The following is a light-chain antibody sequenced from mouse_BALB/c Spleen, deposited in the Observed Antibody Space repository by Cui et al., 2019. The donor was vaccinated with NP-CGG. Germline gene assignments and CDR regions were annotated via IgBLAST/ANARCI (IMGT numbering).Light chain of an antibody. CDR1: TGAVISSNY. J-gene: IGLJ1*01. Sequence: QAVVTQESALTTSPGEKVTLTCRSSTGAVISSNYANWVQEKPDHLFTGLIGGTNNRAPGVPARFSGSLIGDKAALTITGAQTEDEAIYFCALWYSNHWVFGGGTKLTVL. CDR2: GTN. V-gene: IGLV1*01. CDR3: ALWYSNHWV.